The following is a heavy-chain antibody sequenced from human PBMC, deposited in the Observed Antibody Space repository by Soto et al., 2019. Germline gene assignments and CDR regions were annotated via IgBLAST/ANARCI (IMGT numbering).Heavy chain of an antibody. CDR2: MYNTGST. CDR1: GGSISRYY. D-gene: IGHD3-9*01. J-gene: IGHJ3*02. V-gene: IGHV4-59*01. Sequence: SETLSLTCTVSGGSISRYYWSWIRQPPGKGLEWIGYMYNTGSTIYNPSLKSRVTISVDTSKNQFSLKLSSVTAADTAVYYCARALILTGYYIHDAFDIWGQGTMVT. CDR3: ARALILTGYYIHDAFDI.